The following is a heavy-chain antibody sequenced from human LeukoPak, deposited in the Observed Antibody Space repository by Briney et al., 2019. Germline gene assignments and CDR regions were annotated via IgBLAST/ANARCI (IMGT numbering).Heavy chain of an antibody. CDR3: ARQRRRLVDTPYYFDY. V-gene: IGHV4-39*01. D-gene: IGHD5-18*01. J-gene: IGHJ4*01. Sequence: PSETLSLTCTVSGGSISSSSYYWGWIRQPPGKGLEWIGSIYYSGSTYYNPSLKSRVTISVDTSKNQFSLKLSSVTAADTAVYYCARQRRRLVDTPYYFDYWGQEPWSPSPQ. CDR1: GGSISSSSYY. CDR2: IYYSGST.